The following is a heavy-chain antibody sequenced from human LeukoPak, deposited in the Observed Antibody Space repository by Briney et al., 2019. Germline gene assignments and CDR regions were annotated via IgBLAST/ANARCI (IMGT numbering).Heavy chain of an antibody. J-gene: IGHJ6*02. Sequence: GGSLRLSCAASGFTFSSYAMSWVRQAPGKGLEWVSAISGSGGSTYYADSVKGRFTISRDNSKNTLYLQMNSLRAEDTAVYYCARGGYSYGPYGMDVWGQGTTVTVSS. D-gene: IGHD5-18*01. CDR2: ISGSGGST. CDR3: ARGGYSYGPYGMDV. CDR1: GFTFSSYA. V-gene: IGHV3-23*01.